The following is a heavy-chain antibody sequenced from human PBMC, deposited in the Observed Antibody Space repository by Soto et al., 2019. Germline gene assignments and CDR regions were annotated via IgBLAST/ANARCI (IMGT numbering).Heavy chain of an antibody. CDR2: IYYSGNT. J-gene: IGHJ4*02. CDR3: ARRYGDCFDF. Sequence: QVQLQESGPGLVKPSETLSLTCTVSGGSISSYYWSWIRQPPGKGLEWIGYIYYSGNTNYNPSLKSRVTISVDTSKNQFSLKLSSVTAADTAGYYCARRYGDCFDFWGQGTLVAVSS. D-gene: IGHD4-17*01. CDR1: GGSISSYY. V-gene: IGHV4-59*08.